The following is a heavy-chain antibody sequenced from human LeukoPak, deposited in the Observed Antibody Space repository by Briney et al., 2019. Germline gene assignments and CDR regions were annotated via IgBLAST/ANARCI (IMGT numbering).Heavy chain of an antibody. D-gene: IGHD2-2*01. CDR3: ARHIGYCSSTSCPYYYYYYMDV. CDR1: GASISSSSHY. J-gene: IGHJ6*03. Sequence: SETLSLTCTVSGASISSSSHYWGWIRQPPGKGLEWIGSIYYSGSTYYNPSLKSRVTISVDTSKNQFSLKLSSVTAADTAVYYCARHIGYCSSTSCPYYYYYYMDVWGKGTTVTVSS. CDR2: IYYSGST. V-gene: IGHV4-39*01.